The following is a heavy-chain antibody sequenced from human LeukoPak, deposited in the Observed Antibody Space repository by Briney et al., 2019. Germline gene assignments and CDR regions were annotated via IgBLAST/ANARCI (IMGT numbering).Heavy chain of an antibody. CDR2: IYYGGST. Sequence: SQTLSLTCTVSGGSISSGGYYWSWIRQHPGKGLEWIGYIYYGGSTYYNPSLKSRVTISVDTSKNQFSLKLSSVTAADTAVYYCARALSSGWYYMDVWGKGTTVTVSS. D-gene: IGHD6-19*01. V-gene: IGHV4-31*03. CDR1: GGSISSGGYY. J-gene: IGHJ6*03. CDR3: ARALSSGWYYMDV.